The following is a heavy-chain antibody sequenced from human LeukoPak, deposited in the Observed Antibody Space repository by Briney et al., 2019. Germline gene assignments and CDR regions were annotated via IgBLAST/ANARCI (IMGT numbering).Heavy chain of an antibody. D-gene: IGHD3-3*01. J-gene: IGHJ5*02. CDR3: ARGRYYDFWSGTTRGWFDP. V-gene: IGHV1-69*05. CDR1: GGTFSSYA. CDR2: IIPIFGTA. Sequence: VASVKVSCQASGGTFSSYAISWVRQAPGQGLEWMGGIIPIFGTANYAQKFQGRFTITTDEFTSTAYMELSSLRSEDTAVYYCARGRYYDFWSGTTRGWFDPWGQGTLVTVSS.